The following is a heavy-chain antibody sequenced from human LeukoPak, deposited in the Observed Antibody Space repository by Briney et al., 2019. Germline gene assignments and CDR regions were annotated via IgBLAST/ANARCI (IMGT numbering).Heavy chain of an antibody. CDR2: ISYTGST. CDR3: ARDGGGWDV. D-gene: IGHD2-15*01. J-gene: IGHJ6*02. CDR1: GGSISSYY. V-gene: IGHV4-59*01. Sequence: SETLSLTCTVSGGSISSYYWSWIRQPPGKGLEWIGYISYTGSTSYNPSLKSRVTISVDTSKNQFSLKLSSVTAADTAVYYCARDGGGWDVWGQGTTVTVSS.